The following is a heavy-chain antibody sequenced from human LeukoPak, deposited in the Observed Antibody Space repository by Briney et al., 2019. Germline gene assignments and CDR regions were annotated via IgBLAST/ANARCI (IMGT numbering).Heavy chain of an antibody. CDR1: EFSVSTNY. CDR3: ARWYDSSGFSRGGIDV. Sequence: GGSLRLSCDASEFSVSTNYMTWVRQAPGKGLEWVSVIYSGGTTYYAESVKGRFIISRDNSKNTLFLQMNRLRAEDTAVYFCARWYDSSGFSRGGIDVWGQGTMVAVSS. J-gene: IGHJ3*01. V-gene: IGHV3-66*01. CDR2: IYSGGTT. D-gene: IGHD3-22*01.